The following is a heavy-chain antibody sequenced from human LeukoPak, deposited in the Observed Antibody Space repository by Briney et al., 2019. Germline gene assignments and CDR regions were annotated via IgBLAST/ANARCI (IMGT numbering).Heavy chain of an antibody. CDR2: IYHSGST. V-gene: IGHV4-4*02. D-gene: IGHD1-26*01. CDR1: GGSISSSNW. CDR3: AREVVGATRGDAFDI. J-gene: IGHJ3*02. Sequence: ASETLSLTCAVSGGSISSSNWWSWVRQPPGKGLEWIGEIYHSGSTNYNPSLKSRVTISVDKSKNQFSLKLSSVTAADTAVYYCAREVVGATRGDAFDIWGQGTMVTVSS.